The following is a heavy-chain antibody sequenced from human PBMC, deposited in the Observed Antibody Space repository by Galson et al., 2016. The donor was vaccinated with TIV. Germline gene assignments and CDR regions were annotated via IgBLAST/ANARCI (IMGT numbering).Heavy chain of an antibody. J-gene: IGHJ1*01. Sequence: LSLTCNVSGASISNDGYYWTWIRQASGKGLEWIGNVYNRESTSYNPSLKSRVAISVDTATNQFSLRLNSVTAADTAVYFCARWTDSGSYYDYFHHWGQGTQVTVS. CDR3: ARWTDSGSYYDYFHH. CDR1: GASISNDGYY. D-gene: IGHD1-26*01. CDR2: VYNREST. V-gene: IGHV4-31*03.